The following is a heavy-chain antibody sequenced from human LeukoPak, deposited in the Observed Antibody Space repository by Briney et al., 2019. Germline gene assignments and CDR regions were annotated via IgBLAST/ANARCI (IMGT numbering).Heavy chain of an antibody. D-gene: IGHD3-22*01. Sequence: PGGSLRLSCAASGFTFSSYWMHWVRQAPGRGLVWVSRMNSDGSSTSYADSVKGRFTISRDNAKNTLYLQMNSLRAEDTAVYYCARDGYYYDSSGYYRYFDYWGQGTLVTVSS. CDR3: ARDGYYYDSSGYYRYFDY. V-gene: IGHV3-74*01. J-gene: IGHJ4*02. CDR2: MNSDGSST. CDR1: GFTFSSYW.